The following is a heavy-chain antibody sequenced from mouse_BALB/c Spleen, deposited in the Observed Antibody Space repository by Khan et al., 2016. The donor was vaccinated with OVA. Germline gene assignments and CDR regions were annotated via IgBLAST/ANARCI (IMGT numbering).Heavy chain of an antibody. CDR1: GYSFTDYN. Sequence: VQLQQSGPELVKPGASVKVSCKASGYSFTDYNMFWVKQSHGKSLEWIGYIDPYNGGTSYNQKFKGKATLTVDKSSSTAFMHLSSLTSEDAAVFYCARTDYYGSSYYFDYWGQGTTLTVSS. CDR2: IDPYNGGT. J-gene: IGHJ2*01. D-gene: IGHD1-1*01. CDR3: ARTDYYGSSYYFDY. V-gene: IGHV1S135*01.